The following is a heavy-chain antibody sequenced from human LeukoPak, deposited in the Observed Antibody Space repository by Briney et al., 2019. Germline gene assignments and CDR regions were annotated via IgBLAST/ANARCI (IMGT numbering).Heavy chain of an antibody. CDR2: ISSGGTTI. CDR1: GFTFSDYY. V-gene: IGHV3-11*04. J-gene: IGHJ4*02. CDR3: ARDPNVLGITPYYFDF. D-gene: IGHD3-10*02. Sequence: GGSLRLSCAASGFTFSDYYMSWIRQAPGKGLEWVSYISSGGTTIYYADSVKGRFTISRDNAKNSLFLKTDTLRGDDTGIYYCARDPNVLGITPYYFDFWGQGTLVTVSS.